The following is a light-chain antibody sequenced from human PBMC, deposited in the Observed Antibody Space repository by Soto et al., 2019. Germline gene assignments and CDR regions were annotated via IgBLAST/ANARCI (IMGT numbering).Light chain of an antibody. CDR3: QSYDSSLINSV. J-gene: IGLJ3*02. V-gene: IGLV1-40*01. CDR2: GNT. CDR1: TSNIGAGYD. Sequence: QSVLTQPPSVSVAPGQRVTSSCIGSTSNIGAGYDVHWYQQFPGTAPKLLIHGNTNRPSGVPDRFSGSKSGTSASLAITGLQAEDEADYYCQSYDSSLINSVFGGGTKLTVL.